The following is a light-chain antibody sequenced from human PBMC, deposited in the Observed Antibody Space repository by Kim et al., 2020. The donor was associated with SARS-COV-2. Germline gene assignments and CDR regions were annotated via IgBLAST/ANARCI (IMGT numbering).Light chain of an antibody. J-gene: IGLJ2*01. Sequence: GQSLTISCLGSDSDIGSNTVNWYQQLPGTSPKLLIYRNDQRPSGVPDRFSGFRSATSASLAISGLQSEDEADYFCASWNDALRGPVFGGGTQLTVL. CDR3: ASWNDALRGPV. V-gene: IGLV1-44*01. CDR1: DSDIGSNT. CDR2: RND.